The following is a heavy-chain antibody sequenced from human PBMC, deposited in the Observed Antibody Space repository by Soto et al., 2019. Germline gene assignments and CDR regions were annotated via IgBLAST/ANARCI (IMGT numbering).Heavy chain of an antibody. CDR3: ARAVGPFDY. CDR1: GFIFSTYG. D-gene: IGHD1-26*01. V-gene: IGHV3-33*01. J-gene: IGHJ4*02. Sequence: QVQLVESGGGVVQPGRSLRLSCAASGFIFSTYGMHWVRQAPGKGLEWVAVIWYDGSNKYYADSVKGRFTISRDNSKNMLYLQMNSLRAGDTAMYYCARAVGPFDYWGQGTLVTVSS. CDR2: IWYDGSNK.